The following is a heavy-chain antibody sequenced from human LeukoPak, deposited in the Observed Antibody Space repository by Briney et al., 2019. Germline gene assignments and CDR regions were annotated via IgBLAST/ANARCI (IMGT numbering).Heavy chain of an antibody. CDR1: GFTFDDYG. Sequence: PGGSLRLSCAASGFTFDDYGMSWVRQAPGKGLEWVSGINWNGGSTGYADSVKGRFTISRDNSKNTLYLQMNSLRAEDTAVYYCATEVAVAGTNYYYGMDVWGQGTTVTVSS. J-gene: IGHJ6*02. V-gene: IGHV3-20*04. CDR3: ATEVAVAGTNYYYGMDV. D-gene: IGHD6-19*01. CDR2: INWNGGST.